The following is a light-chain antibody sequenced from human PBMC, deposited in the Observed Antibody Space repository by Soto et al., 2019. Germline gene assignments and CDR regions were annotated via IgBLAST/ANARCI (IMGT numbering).Light chain of an antibody. CDR2: WAS. J-gene: IGKJ4*01. CDR1: QSVIYSANNKNH. V-gene: IGKV4-1*01. CDR3: QQYFDVPFT. Sequence: DIVMTQSPDSLAVSLGERATINCKSSQSVIYSANNKNHLAWYQQKPGQPPQLIIYWASTRESGVPERFSGSGSGTDFTLTISSLEAEDVAFYWCQQYFDVPFTFGGGTKVDIK.